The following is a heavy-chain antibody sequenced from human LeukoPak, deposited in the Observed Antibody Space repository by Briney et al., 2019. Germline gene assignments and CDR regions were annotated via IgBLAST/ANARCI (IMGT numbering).Heavy chain of an antibody. Sequence: GGSLRLSCAASGFTFSSYGMHWVRQAPGKGLEWVAVISYDGSNKYYADSVKGRFTISRDNSKNTLYLQMNSLRAEDTAVYYCARDRAWNYFDYWGQGTLVTVSS. CDR3: ARDRAWNYFDY. V-gene: IGHV3-30*03. D-gene: IGHD3-3*01. J-gene: IGHJ4*02. CDR2: ISYDGSNK. CDR1: GFTFSSYG.